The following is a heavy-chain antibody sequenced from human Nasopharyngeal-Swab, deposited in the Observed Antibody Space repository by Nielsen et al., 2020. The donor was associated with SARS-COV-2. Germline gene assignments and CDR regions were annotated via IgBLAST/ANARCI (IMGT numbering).Heavy chain of an antibody. V-gene: IGHV3-7*03. D-gene: IGHD5-12*01. J-gene: IGHJ4*02. CDR2: IKADGTQK. Sequence: GESLKISCAGSGFTFSSYWMAWVRQAAGRGLEWVANIKADGTQKYYVDSVKGRFSISRDNAKNSLYLQMSGLRADDTAMYFCARDLGHTGYDLYAYWGQGTLVTVSS. CDR3: ARDLGHTGYDLYAY. CDR1: GFTFSSYW.